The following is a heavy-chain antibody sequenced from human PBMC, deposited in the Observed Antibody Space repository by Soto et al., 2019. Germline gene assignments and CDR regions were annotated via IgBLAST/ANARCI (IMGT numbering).Heavy chain of an antibody. J-gene: IGHJ5*02. CDR3: ARHSNEYRKSLDS. D-gene: IGHD5-18*01. V-gene: IGHV4-59*08. Sequence: QLQLQESGPGLVKPSETLSLTCPVSGGSISGYYWSWLRQPPGKGLEWIAFIHYTGSSNSNPSLTSRVTISVDTSKNQFSLKLSSVTAADPAVYYCARHSNEYRKSLDSWGQGTLVTVSS. CDR1: GGSISGYY. CDR2: IHYTGSS.